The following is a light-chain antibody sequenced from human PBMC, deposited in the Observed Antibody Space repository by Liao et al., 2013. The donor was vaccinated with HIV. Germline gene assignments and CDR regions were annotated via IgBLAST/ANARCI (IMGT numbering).Light chain of an antibody. CDR3: QVWDSSSDHWV. J-gene: IGLJ3*02. V-gene: IGLV3-21*04. CDR2: SYN. Sequence: SYVLTQPPSVSVAPGETARISCGGTDIGDKRVHWYKQKPGQAPVLVIYSYNDRPSGIPERFSGSTSGNTATLTISRVEAGDEADYYCQVWDSSSDHWVFGGGTKLTVL. CDR1: DIGDKR.